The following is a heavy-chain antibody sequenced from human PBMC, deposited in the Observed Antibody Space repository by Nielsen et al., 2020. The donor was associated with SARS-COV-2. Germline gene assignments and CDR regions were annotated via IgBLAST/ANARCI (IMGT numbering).Heavy chain of an antibody. CDR2: INHSGST. D-gene: IGHD1-7*01. V-gene: IGHV4-34*01. CDR3: AREAGTTFWFDP. CDR1: GGSFSGYY. J-gene: IGHJ5*02. Sequence: SETLSLTCAVYGGSFSGYYWSWIRQPPGKGLEWIGEINHSGSTNYNPSLKSRVTISVDTSKNQFSLKLSSVTAADTAVYYCAREAGTTFWFDPWGQGTLVTVSS.